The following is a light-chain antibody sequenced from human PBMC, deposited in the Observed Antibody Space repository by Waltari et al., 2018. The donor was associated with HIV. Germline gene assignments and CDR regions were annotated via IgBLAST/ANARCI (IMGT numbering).Light chain of an antibody. Sequence: DIQMTQSPSSLSAFVGDRVTIPCRASQSINNFLTWYQQKPWKAPQVLIYVTSNLQSGVPSRFSVSRSGTDFTLTISSLQPEDSATYYCLQTYSTTWTFGQGTKVEIK. CDR3: LQTYSTTWT. CDR2: VTS. CDR1: QSINNF. J-gene: IGKJ1*01. V-gene: IGKV1-39*01.